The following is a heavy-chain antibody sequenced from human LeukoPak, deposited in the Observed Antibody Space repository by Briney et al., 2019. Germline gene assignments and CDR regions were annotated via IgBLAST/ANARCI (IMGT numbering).Heavy chain of an antibody. J-gene: IGHJ4*02. V-gene: IGHV3-20*04. CDR3: AILTVTTAY. D-gene: IGHD4-17*01. CDR2: ISWNSGTI. CDR1: GFTFSDYS. Sequence: GGSLRLSCAASGFTFSDYSMNWVRQAPGKGLEWVSGISWNSGTIGYADSVKGRFTISRDNAKNSVFLQMNSLRAEDTAVYYCAILTVTTAYWGQGTLVTVSS.